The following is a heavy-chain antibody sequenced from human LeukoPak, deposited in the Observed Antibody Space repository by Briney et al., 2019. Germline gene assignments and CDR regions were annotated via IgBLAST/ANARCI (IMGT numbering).Heavy chain of an antibody. CDR3: ARLPTWYHFDC. V-gene: IGHV4-4*07. Sequence: SETLSLTCTVSGGSVSSYYWSWIRQPAGKGLEWIGRIYTSGSTNYNPSLKSRVTISVDKSKNQFSLKLSSVTAADTAVYYCARLPTWYHFDCWGQGTLVTVSS. CDR1: GGSVSSYY. CDR2: IYTSGST. D-gene: IGHD2-15*01. J-gene: IGHJ4*02.